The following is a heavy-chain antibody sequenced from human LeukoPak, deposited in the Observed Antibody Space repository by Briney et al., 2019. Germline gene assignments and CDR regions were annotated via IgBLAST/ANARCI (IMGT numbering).Heavy chain of an antibody. D-gene: IGHD3-22*01. CDR1: GGSISSYY. CDR2: IYYSGST. V-gene: IGHV4-59*12. J-gene: IGHJ4*02. Sequence: SETLSLTCTVSGGSISSYYWSWIRRPPGKGLEWIGYIYYSGSTNYNPSLKSRVTISVDRSKNQFSLKLNSVNAADTAVYYCARSSSGYSLYYFDNWGQGTLVTVSS. CDR3: ARSSSGYSLYYFDN.